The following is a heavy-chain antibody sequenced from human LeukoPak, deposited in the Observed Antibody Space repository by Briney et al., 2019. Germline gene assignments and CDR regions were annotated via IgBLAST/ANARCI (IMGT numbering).Heavy chain of an antibody. Sequence: SETLSLTCTVSGGSISSYYRSWIRKPPGKGLEWIGYINNSGNTKYNPSLKSRVTISIDTPKTQFSLKLTSVTAADTAVYYCARVTYSGSSNSYFYYMDVWGKGTTVTVSS. CDR1: GGSISSYY. J-gene: IGHJ6*03. D-gene: IGHD5-12*01. V-gene: IGHV4-59*01. CDR2: INNSGNT. CDR3: ARVTYSGSSNSYFYYMDV.